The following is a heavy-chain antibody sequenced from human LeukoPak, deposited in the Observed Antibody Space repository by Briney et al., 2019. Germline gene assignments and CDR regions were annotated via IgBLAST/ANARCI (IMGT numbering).Heavy chain of an antibody. D-gene: IGHD5-12*01. CDR2: INPSGGST. V-gene: IGHV1-46*01. J-gene: IGHJ4*02. CDR1: GYTFTHYF. CDR3: ARDQSPNIVPTIGLDY. Sequence: ASVKVSCKASGYTFTHYFIHWVRQAPGQGLEWMGIINPSGGSTTYSQKFQGRVTMTRDMSTSTVYMELSSLRSEDTADYYCARDQSPNIVPTIGLDYWGQGTLVTVSS.